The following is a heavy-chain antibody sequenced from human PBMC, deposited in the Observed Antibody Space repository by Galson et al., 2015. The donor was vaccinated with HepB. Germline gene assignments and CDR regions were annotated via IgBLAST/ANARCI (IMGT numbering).Heavy chain of an antibody. CDR2: TLNDGSNQ. D-gene: IGHD6-13*01. CDR1: GFTFSIFG. CDR3: ARGRVQAIAAGGYFDN. Sequence: SLRLSCAASGFTFSIFGMHWVRQAPGKGLEWVAVTLNDGSNQYCADSVKGRFTISRDNSKNTLHLQMNSLGPEDTAVYFCARGRVQAIAAGGYFDNWGQGTLVTVSS. V-gene: IGHV3-30*03. J-gene: IGHJ4*02.